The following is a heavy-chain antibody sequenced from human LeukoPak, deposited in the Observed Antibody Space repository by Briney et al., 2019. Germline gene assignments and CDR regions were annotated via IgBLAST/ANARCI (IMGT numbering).Heavy chain of an antibody. Sequence: GGSLRLSCAASGFTFSSYAMSWVRQAPGKGLEWVSAISGSGGSTYYADSVKGRFTISRDKSKNTLYLQMNSLRAEDTAVYYCARDVAWSYYDSSGYTAFDIWGQGTMVTVSS. CDR3: ARDVAWSYYDSSGYTAFDI. J-gene: IGHJ3*02. CDR1: GFTFSSYA. D-gene: IGHD3-22*01. CDR2: ISGSGGST. V-gene: IGHV3-23*01.